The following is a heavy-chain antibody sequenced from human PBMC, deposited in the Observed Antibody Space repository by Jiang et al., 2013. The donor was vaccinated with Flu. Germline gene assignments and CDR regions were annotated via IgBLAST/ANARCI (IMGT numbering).Heavy chain of an antibody. J-gene: IGHJ4*02. CDR1: GFTFSSYG. D-gene: IGHD1-26*01. Sequence: QLVESGGGVVQPGGSLRLSCAASGFTFSSYGMHWVRQAPGKGLEWVAFIRYDGSNKYYADSVKGRFTISRDNSKNTLYLQMNSLRAEDTAVYYCAKDSGSYSTQGDYFDYWGQGTLVTVSS. V-gene: IGHV3-30*02. CDR2: IRYDGSNK. CDR3: AKDSGSYSTQGDYFDY.